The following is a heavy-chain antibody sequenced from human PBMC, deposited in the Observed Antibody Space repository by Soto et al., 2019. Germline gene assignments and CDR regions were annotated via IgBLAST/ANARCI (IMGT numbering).Heavy chain of an antibody. CDR3: ARAGSWSSFQH. D-gene: IGHD3-10*01. V-gene: IGHV4-34*01. J-gene: IGHJ1*01. CDR1: GGSFSGYY. CDR2: INHSGST. Sequence: PSETLSLTCAVYGGSFSGYYWCWIRQPPGKGLEWIGEINHSGSTNYNPSLKSRVTISVDTSKNQFSLKLSSVTAADTAVYYCARAGSWSSFQHWGQGTLVTVSS.